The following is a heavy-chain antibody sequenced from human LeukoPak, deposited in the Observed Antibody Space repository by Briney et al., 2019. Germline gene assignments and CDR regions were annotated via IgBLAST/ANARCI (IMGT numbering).Heavy chain of an antibody. J-gene: IGHJ4*02. V-gene: IGHV3-23*01. Sequence: GGSLRLSCAASGFNFGSYSMTWVRQAPGKGLEWVSVISADSATTFYADSVKGRFTISRDKSKNTLYLQMNSLRAEDTAVYYCAKGDRGVLVIPSTEFDSWGQGTLVTVSS. D-gene: IGHD3-22*01. CDR3: AKGDRGVLVIPSTEFDS. CDR2: ISADSATT. CDR1: GFNFGSYS.